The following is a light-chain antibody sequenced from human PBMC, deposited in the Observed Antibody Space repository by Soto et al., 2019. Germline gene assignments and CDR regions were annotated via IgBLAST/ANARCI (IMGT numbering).Light chain of an antibody. V-gene: IGLV1-44*01. Sequence: QSALTQPPSASGTPGQRVTISCSGSSSNIGSNTVNWYQQLPGTAPKLLIYSNNQRPSGVPDRFSGSKSGTSASLAISGLQSEDEADYYCAAWDDSLNGFYVFGTRTKVTVL. CDR2: SNN. CDR3: AAWDDSLNGFYV. J-gene: IGLJ1*01. CDR1: SSNIGSNT.